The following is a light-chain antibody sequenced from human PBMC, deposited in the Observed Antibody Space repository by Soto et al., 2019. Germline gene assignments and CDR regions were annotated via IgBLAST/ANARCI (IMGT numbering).Light chain of an antibody. Sequence: EIVLTQSPGTLSLSPGERATLSCRASQSVSRNDLAWFQKKPGQAPRLLIYDASTRAPGIPDKFGGSGSGTAFTLTISSLEPEDFAVYFCQQYFTSPITFGQGTRLEIK. CDR1: QSVSRND. J-gene: IGKJ5*01. V-gene: IGKV3-20*01. CDR2: DAS. CDR3: QQYFTSPIT.